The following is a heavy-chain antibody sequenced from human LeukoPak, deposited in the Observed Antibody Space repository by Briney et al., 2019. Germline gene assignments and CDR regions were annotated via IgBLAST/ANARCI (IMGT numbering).Heavy chain of an antibody. CDR2: IYYSGST. V-gene: IGHV4-59*01. J-gene: IGHJ4*02. D-gene: IGHD3-16*02. CDR1: GGSFSGYY. Sequence: SETLSLTCAVYGGSFSGYYWSWIRQPPGKGLEWIGYIYYSGSTNYNPSLKSRVTISVDTSKNQFSLKLSSVTAADTAVYYCARSRPSYRDEYYFDYWGQGTLVTVSS. CDR3: ARSRPSYRDEYYFDY.